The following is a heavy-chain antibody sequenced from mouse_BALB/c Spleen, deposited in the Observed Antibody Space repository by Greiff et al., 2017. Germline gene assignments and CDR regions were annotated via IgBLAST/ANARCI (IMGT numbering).Heavy chain of an antibody. D-gene: IGHD2-1*01. V-gene: IGHV5-6-3*01. CDR2: INSNGGST. CDR1: GFTFSSYG. J-gene: IGHJ4*01. CDR3: ARSYGNYGAMDY. Sequence: DVMLVESGGGLVQPGGSLKLSCAASGFTFSSYGMSWVRQTPDKRLELVATINSNGGSTYYPDSVKGRFIISRDNAKNTLYLQMSSLKSEDAAMYYCARSYGNYGAMDYWGQGTSVTVS.